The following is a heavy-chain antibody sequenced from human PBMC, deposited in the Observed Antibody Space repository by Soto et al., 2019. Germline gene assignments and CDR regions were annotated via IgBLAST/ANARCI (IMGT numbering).Heavy chain of an antibody. V-gene: IGHV3-23*01. Sequence: EVQLLESGGGLVQPGGSLRLACAASGFTFSSSAISWVRQAPGKGREWVSAVSANGQGIYYADSVRGRFTISRDNSKNTVFLHMDSLIVEDTAVYYCAKDRHYPRNYFHYLGQGTLVTVSS. D-gene: IGHD1-26*01. CDR1: GFTFSSSA. CDR2: VSANGQGI. J-gene: IGHJ4*02. CDR3: AKDRHYPRNYFHY.